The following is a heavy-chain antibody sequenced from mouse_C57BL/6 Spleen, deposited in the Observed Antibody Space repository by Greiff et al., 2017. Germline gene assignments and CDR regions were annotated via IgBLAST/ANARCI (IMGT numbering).Heavy chain of an antibody. CDR2: INPSNGGT. CDR3: ARDPSYGMDYYAMDY. V-gene: IGHV1-53*01. J-gene: IGHJ4*01. CDR1: GYTFTSYW. Sequence: QVQLQQPGTELVKPGASVKLSCKASGYTFTSYWMHWVKQRPGQGLEWIGNINPSNGGTNYNEKFKSKATLTVDKSSSTAYMQLSSLTSEDSAVYYCARDPSYGMDYYAMDYWGQGTSVTVSS. D-gene: IGHD1-1*01.